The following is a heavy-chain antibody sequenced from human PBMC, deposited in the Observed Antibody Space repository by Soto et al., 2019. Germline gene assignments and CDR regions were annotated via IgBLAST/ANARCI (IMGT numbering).Heavy chain of an antibody. CDR3: AHTRYSGTHSDY. V-gene: IGHV2-5*02. D-gene: IGHD4-4*01. CDR1: GFTLSTSEVG. CDR2: IYWDDDK. Sequence: QITLKESGPPLVKPTQTLTLTCTFSGFTLSTSEVGVGWIRQPPGKALEWLALIYWDDDKRYSPSLKSRLTITKDTSKNQVVLTMTNMDPVDTATYYCAHTRYSGTHSDYWGQGTLVTVSS. J-gene: IGHJ4*02.